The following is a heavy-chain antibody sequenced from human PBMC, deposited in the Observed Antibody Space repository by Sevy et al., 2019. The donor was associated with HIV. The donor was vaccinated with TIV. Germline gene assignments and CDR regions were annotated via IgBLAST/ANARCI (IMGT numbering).Heavy chain of an antibody. V-gene: IGHV4-34*01. Sequence: SETLSLTCAVYGGSFSDYYWSWIRQPPGKGLEWIGEINHSGSTNYNPSLKSRVTVSVDTSKNQFFLRVGAVTAADTAVYFCAREYCGGDCYSTTNYYYYGMDVWGQGTTVTVSS. CDR3: AREYCGGDCYSTTNYYYYGMDV. D-gene: IGHD2-21*02. CDR1: GGSFSDYY. CDR2: INHSGST. J-gene: IGHJ6*02.